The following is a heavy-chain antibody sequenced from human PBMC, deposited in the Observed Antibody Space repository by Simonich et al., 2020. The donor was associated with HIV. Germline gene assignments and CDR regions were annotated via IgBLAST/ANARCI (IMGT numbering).Heavy chain of an antibody. CDR2: ITYSGRT. V-gene: IGHV4-34*01. CDR1: GGSFSGYY. J-gene: IGHJ3*01. D-gene: IGHD2-8*01. Sequence: QVHLQQWGAGLLKPSETLSLTCAVYGGSFSGYYWTWIRQPPGKGLEWIGEITYSGRTNYNPSLKSRVTISVDTSKKQFSLKLTSVTAADTAIYFCAREVGYYPPQLEENNAFDVWGQGTMVTVSS. CDR3: AREVGYYPPQLEENNAFDV.